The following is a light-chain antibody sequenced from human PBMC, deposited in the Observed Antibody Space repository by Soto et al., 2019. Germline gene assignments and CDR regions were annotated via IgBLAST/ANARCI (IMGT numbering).Light chain of an antibody. J-gene: IGKJ1*01. Sequence: EIVMTQSPATLSVSPGERATLSCRASQSVSSNLAWYQQKPGQAPRLLIYGASTRATGIPARFSGSGSGTEFTLPISSLQYEDFAIYFCQQYNNWPPDRTFGQGTKVEIK. CDR2: GAS. V-gene: IGKV3-15*01. CDR3: QQYNNWPPDRT. CDR1: QSVSSN.